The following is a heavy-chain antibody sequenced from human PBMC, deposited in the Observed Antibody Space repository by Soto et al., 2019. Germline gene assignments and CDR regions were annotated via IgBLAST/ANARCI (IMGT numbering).Heavy chain of an antibody. Sequence: PSETLSLTCTVSGGSISSGGYYWSWIRQHPGKGLEWIGYIYYSGSTYYNPSLKSRVTISVDTSKNQFSLKLSSVTAADTAVYYCARGSSYHSYGMDVWGQGTTVTVSS. J-gene: IGHJ6*02. CDR1: GGSISSGGYY. D-gene: IGHD6-6*01. V-gene: IGHV4-31*03. CDR2: IYYSGST. CDR3: ARGSSYHSYGMDV.